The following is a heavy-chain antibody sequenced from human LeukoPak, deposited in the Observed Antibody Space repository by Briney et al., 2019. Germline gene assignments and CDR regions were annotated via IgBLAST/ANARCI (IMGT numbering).Heavy chain of an antibody. D-gene: IGHD4-17*01. CDR2: IYASGST. V-gene: IGHV4-4*07. Sequence: SETLSLTCTVSGGSLGSYYWNWLRQPAGKELEWIGRIYASGSTNYHPSLKSRVTMSVDTSKNQFSLRLTYVTAADTAVYYCARGNADFHFDYWGQGTLVTVSS. CDR3: ARGNADFHFDY. J-gene: IGHJ4*02. CDR1: GGSLGSYY.